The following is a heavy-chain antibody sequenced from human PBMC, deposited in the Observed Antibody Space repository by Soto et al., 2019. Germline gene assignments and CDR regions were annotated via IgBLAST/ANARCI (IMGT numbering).Heavy chain of an antibody. V-gene: IGHV4-59*01. Sequence: PSETLSLTCTVSGGSISSYYWSWIRQPPGKGLEWIGYIYYSGSTNYNPSLKSRVTISVDTSKNQFSLKLSSVTAADTAVYYCARGQWLEMGYYYGMDVWGQGTTVTVSS. J-gene: IGHJ6*02. CDR1: GGSISSYY. D-gene: IGHD6-19*01. CDR3: ARGQWLEMGYYYGMDV. CDR2: IYYSGST.